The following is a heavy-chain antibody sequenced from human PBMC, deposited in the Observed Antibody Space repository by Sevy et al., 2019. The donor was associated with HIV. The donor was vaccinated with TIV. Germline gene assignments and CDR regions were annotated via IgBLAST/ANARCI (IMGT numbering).Heavy chain of an antibody. CDR2: ISLSGGDT. Sequence: GGSLRLSCAASGFTFSTYAMTWVRQAPGKGLEWVSVISLSGGDTYYANSVKGRFTISRDNSKNTLYLQMNSLTAEDTAVYYCSTDPIIVLLVTDGMDVWGQGTTVTVSS. D-gene: IGHD2-8*02. CDR3: STDPIIVLLVTDGMDV. CDR1: GFTFSTYA. V-gene: IGHV3-23*01. J-gene: IGHJ6*02.